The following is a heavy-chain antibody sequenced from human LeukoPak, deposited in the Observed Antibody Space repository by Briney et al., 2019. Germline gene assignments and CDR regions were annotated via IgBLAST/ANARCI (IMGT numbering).Heavy chain of an antibody. CDR2: IIPISGTT. V-gene: IGHV1-69*15. D-gene: IGHD1-26*01. J-gene: IGHJ5*02. CDR1: GGTFTSYA. CDR3: ARTLRLGGNWFVP. Sequence: SVKVSCKTSGGTFTSYAITWVRQAPGQGLEWMGKIIPISGTTNYAQKFQSRATFTADESTSTAYMELNSLRSEDTALFKCARTLRLGGNWFVPWGQGPVVTVSS.